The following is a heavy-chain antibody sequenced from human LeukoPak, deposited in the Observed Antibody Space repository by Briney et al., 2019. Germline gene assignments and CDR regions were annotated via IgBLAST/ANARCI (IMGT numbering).Heavy chain of an antibody. CDR3: AKPLEYYDFWSGYYPYDY. CDR1: GFTFSSYG. D-gene: IGHD3-3*01. V-gene: IGHV3-30*02. Sequence: GGSLRLSCAASGFTFSSYGMHWVRPAPGKGLEGVAFIRYDGSNKYYADSVKGRFTISRENSKNTLYLQMNSLGAEDTAVYYCAKPLEYYDFWSGYYPYDYWGQGTLVSVSS. J-gene: IGHJ4*02. CDR2: IRYDGSNK.